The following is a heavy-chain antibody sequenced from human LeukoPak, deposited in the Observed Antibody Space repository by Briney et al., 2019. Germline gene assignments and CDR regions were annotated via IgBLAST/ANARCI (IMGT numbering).Heavy chain of an antibody. CDR2: IYTSGST. CDR3: ARDKSSSYYWFDP. J-gene: IGHJ5*02. CDR1: GASISSSY. D-gene: IGHD6-13*01. V-gene: IGHV4-4*07. Sequence: SETLSLTCTVSGASISSSYCTWIRQPAGEGLEWIGRIYTSGSTNYNPSLKSRVTMSVDTSKNQFSLKLNSVTAADTAVYYCARDKSSSYYWFDPWGQGTLVTVSS.